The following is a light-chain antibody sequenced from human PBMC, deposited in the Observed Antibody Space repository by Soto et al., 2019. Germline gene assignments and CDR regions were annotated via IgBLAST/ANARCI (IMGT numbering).Light chain of an antibody. CDR1: QSVSSY. Sequence: EIVLTQSPATLSLSPGERATLSCRASQSVSSYLAWYQQKPAQAPRLLIYEASNRATGIPDRFSGSGSGTDFTLTISSLEPEDFAVYYCQQRSNWPPYTFGQGTKLEIK. V-gene: IGKV3-11*01. CDR3: QQRSNWPPYT. J-gene: IGKJ2*01. CDR2: EAS.